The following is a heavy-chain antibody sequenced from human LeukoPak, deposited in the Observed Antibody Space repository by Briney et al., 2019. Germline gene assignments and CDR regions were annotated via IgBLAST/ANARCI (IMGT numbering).Heavy chain of an antibody. Sequence: GGSLKISCKGSGYSVTSYCVGWVRQMPGKSLEWMGIIYPGDSDTRYSPSFQGQVTTSADKSISTAYLQWSSLKASDTAMYYCARQPTVKAVSDYWGQGTLVTVSS. CDR1: GYSVTSYC. CDR2: IYPGDSDT. D-gene: IGHD4-11*01. CDR3: ARQPTVKAVSDY. V-gene: IGHV5-51*01. J-gene: IGHJ4*02.